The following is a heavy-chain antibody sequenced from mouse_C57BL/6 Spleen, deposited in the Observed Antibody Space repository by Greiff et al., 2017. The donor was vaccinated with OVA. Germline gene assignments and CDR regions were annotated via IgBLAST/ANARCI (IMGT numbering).Heavy chain of an antibody. V-gene: IGHV1-15*01. CDR1: GYTFTDYE. J-gene: IGHJ1*03. Sequence: VQLQQSGAELVRPGASVTLSCKASGYTFTDYEMHWVKQTPVHGLEWIGAIDPETGGTAYNQKFKGKAILTADKSSSTAYMELRSLTSEDSAVYYCTNYYGSMGYFDVWGTGTTVTVSS. CDR3: TNYYGSMGYFDV. D-gene: IGHD1-1*01. CDR2: IDPETGGT.